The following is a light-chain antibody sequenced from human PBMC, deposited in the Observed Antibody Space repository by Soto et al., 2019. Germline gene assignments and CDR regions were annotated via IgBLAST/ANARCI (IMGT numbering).Light chain of an antibody. CDR2: GAS. Sequence: EIVMTQSPVTLSVSPGERATLSCRASQRVSSNLAWYQQKPGQAPRLLIYGASTRATGVPARFSGSGSGAECTLTITSRQYEDVAVYYCPHYKNWPWRTFGQGTKVEIK. CDR3: PHYKNWPWRT. J-gene: IGKJ1*01. V-gene: IGKV3-15*01. CDR1: QRVSSN.